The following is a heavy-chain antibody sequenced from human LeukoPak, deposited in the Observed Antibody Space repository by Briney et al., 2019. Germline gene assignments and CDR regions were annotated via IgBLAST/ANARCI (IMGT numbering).Heavy chain of an antibody. D-gene: IGHD6-13*01. J-gene: IGHJ4*02. CDR1: GYTFTSYG. V-gene: IGHV1-18*01. CDR2: INANNGNT. CDR3: ARGPIAASGDY. Sequence: GASVKVSCKASGYTFTSYGITWVRQVPGQGLEWMGWINANNGNTNYAQNLQGRVTMTRDTSTSTAYMEVRSLRSDDTAVYYCARGPIAASGDYRGQGTLVTVSS.